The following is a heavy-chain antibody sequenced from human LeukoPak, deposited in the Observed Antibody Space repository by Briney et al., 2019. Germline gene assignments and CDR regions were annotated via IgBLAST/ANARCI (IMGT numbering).Heavy chain of an antibody. CDR1: GFTFSSYE. J-gene: IGHJ4*02. Sequence: SGGSLRLSCAASGFTFSSYEMNWVRQAPGKGLEWISYISASGTITHYADFVKGRFTISRDNSKNTLYLQMNSLRAEDTAVYNCAKDRRRDDVLTGSFSDWGQGTLVTVSS. CDR3: AKDRRRDDVLTGSFSD. D-gene: IGHD3-9*01. CDR2: ISASGTIT. V-gene: IGHV3-48*03.